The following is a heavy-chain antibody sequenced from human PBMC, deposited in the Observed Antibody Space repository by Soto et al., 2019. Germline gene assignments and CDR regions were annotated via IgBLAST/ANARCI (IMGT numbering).Heavy chain of an antibody. CDR1: GYTFTSYY. CDR2: INPSGGST. D-gene: IGHD6-6*01. CDR3: ARGSQLEEDYYYGMDV. Sequence: GASVKVCCKASGYTFTSYYMQWVRQAPGQGLEWMGIINPSGGSTSYAQKFQGRVTMTRDTSTSTVYMELSSLRSEDTAVYYCARGSQLEEDYYYGMDVWGQGTTVTVSS. V-gene: IGHV1-46*01. J-gene: IGHJ6*02.